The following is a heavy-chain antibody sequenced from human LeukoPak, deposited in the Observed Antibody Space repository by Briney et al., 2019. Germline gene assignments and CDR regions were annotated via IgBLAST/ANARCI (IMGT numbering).Heavy chain of an antibody. CDR3: TRAGLLWFGESKSDY. J-gene: IGHJ4*02. V-gene: IGHV3-7*01. CDR1: GFTFSSYW. Sequence: GGSLRLSCAASGFTFSSYWMTWVRQAPGKGLEWVANINQDGGEKYYVDSVKGRFTISRDNAKNSLYLQMNSLRAEDTAVYYCTRAGLLWFGESKSDYWGQGTLVTVSS. D-gene: IGHD3-10*01. CDR2: INQDGGEK.